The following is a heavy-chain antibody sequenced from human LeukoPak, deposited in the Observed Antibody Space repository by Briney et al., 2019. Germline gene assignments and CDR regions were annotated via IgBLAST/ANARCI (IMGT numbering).Heavy chain of an antibody. Sequence: GESLKISCKGSGYSFTTYWIGWVRQIPGKGLEWMGLIYPGDSDTRYSPSFQGQVTISADKSISTAYLQWSSLKASDTAMYYCARPRMDSGYDSSFDYWGQGTLVTVSS. CDR2: IYPGDSDT. D-gene: IGHD5-12*01. CDR1: GYSFTTYW. V-gene: IGHV5-51*01. J-gene: IGHJ4*02. CDR3: ARPRMDSGYDSSFDY.